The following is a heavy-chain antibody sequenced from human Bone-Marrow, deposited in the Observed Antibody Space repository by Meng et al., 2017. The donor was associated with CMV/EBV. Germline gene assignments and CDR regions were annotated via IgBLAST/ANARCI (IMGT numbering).Heavy chain of an antibody. D-gene: IGHD2-15*01. V-gene: IGHV3-48*04. CDR3: ARGSEGLAYYYYGMDV. CDR1: GFTFSSYS. J-gene: IGHJ6*02. Sequence: GESLKISCAASGFTFSSYSMNWVRQAPGKGLEWVSYISSSSSTIYYADSVKGRFTISRDNAKNSLYLQMNSLRAEDTAVYYCARGSEGLAYYYYGMDVWGQGTTVTVSS. CDR2: ISSSSSTI.